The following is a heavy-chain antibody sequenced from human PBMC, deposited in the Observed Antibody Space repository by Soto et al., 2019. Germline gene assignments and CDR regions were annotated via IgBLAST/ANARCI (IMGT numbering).Heavy chain of an antibody. V-gene: IGHV4-31*03. CDR2: IYYSGST. D-gene: IGHD6-13*01. J-gene: IGHJ6*03. CDR1: GGSISSDGYY. Sequence: SETLSLTCTVSGGSISSDGYYWTWIRQHPGKGLEWIGYIYYSGSTYYNPSLKSRITISVDTSKNQFSLKLSSVTAADTAVYYCAKGEYSSSWPYYYYYYYMDVWGKGTTVTVSS. CDR3: AKGEYSSSWPYYYYYYYMDV.